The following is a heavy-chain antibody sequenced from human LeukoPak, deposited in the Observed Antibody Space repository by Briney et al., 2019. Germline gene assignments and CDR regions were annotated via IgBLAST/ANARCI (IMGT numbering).Heavy chain of an antibody. V-gene: IGHV3-64D*09. CDR3: VKGGAVADLDV. Sequence: GGSLRLSCSASGFTFSSFAMHWVRQAPGKGLEHVSLISTNGESTYYADSVRGRFTISRGNSRNTLYLQMSSLRGEDTAVYHCVKGGAVADLDVWGQGALVTVSS. CDR2: ISTNGEST. J-gene: IGHJ4*02. D-gene: IGHD6-19*01. CDR1: GFTFSSFA.